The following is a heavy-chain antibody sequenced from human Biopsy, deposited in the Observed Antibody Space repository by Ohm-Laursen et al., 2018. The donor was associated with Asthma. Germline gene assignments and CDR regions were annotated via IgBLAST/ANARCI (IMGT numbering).Heavy chain of an antibody. CDR1: GDSFSNYA. J-gene: IGHJ6*02. Sequence: SSVKVSCKASGDSFSNYAISWVRQAPGQGLEWMGGIISIFGTSNYAQKFQGRVTFTADESTSSAYMELSSLRSEDSAVYYCAREVSYGSGGSGVWGQGTMVTVSS. CDR3: AREVSYGSGGSGV. D-gene: IGHD3-10*01. V-gene: IGHV1-69*01. CDR2: IISIFGTS.